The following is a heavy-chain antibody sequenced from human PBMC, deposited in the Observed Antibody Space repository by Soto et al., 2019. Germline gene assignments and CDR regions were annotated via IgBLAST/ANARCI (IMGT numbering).Heavy chain of an antibody. CDR3: ARKAVTTAIFDY. Sequence: GESLKISCKGSGYSFTSYWIGWVRQMPGKGLEWMGIIYPCDSDTRYSPSFQGQVTISAXXXIXXXYXQXXXLXASDTAMYYCARKAVTTAIFDYWGQGTLVTVSS. CDR1: GYSFTSYW. V-gene: IGHV5-51*01. J-gene: IGHJ4*02. CDR2: IYPCDSDT. D-gene: IGHD4-4*01.